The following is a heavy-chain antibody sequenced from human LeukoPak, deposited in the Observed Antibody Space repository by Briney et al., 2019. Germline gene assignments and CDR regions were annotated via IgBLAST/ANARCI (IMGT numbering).Heavy chain of an antibody. J-gene: IGHJ6*03. V-gene: IGHV4-59*01. Sequence: HPSETLSLTCTVSGCSISSYYWSWIRQPPGKGLEWIGYIYYSGSTNYNPSLNSRLTISVETSKNQFSLKLTSVTAADTAVYYCARGPVYSNSYYYYYYMDVWGKGTTVTVSS. CDR3: ARGPVYSNSYYYYYYMDV. CDR1: GCSISSYY. D-gene: IGHD6-13*01. CDR2: IYYSGST.